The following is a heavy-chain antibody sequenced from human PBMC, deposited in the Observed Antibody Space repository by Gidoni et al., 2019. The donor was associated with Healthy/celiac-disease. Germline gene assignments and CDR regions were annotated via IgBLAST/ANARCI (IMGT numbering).Heavy chain of an antibody. CDR3: ARPSEVGATLYYFDY. CDR1: GFTFSRYA. D-gene: IGHD1-26*01. Sequence: QGQLVESGGGVVQPGRSLRRSCTDSGFTFSRYAMHWVRQAPGKGLEWLAVISYDGSNKYYADSVKGRFTISRDNSKNTLYLQMNSLRAEDTAVYYCARPSEVGATLYYFDYWGQGTLVTVSS. CDR2: ISYDGSNK. V-gene: IGHV3-30-3*01. J-gene: IGHJ4*02.